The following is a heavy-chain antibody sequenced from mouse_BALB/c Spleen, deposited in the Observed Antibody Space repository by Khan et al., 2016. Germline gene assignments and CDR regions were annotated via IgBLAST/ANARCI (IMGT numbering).Heavy chain of an antibody. D-gene: IGHD3-2*02. V-gene: IGHV1-52*01. J-gene: IGHJ2*01. CDR2: IDPYDSET. Sequence: QVQLQQPGAELVRPGASVKLSCKASGHPFTTYWMNWFKQRPEQGLEWIGRIDPYDSETHYDQKFKDKATLTVDKSSSTAFMQLSSLTSEDSAVYYCAREAKVFDYWGQGTTLTVSS. CDR1: GHPFTTYW. CDR3: AREAKVFDY.